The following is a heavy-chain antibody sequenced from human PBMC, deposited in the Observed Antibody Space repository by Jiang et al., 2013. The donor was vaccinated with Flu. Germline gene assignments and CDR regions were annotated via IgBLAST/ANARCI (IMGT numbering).Heavy chain of an antibody. J-gene: IGHJ3*02. V-gene: IGHV4-30-4*01. D-gene: IGHD2-15*01. CDR1: Y. CDR2: SITVGAP. CDR3: ARDTRYGYCSGGICYDDAFDI. Sequence: YWSWLAQPPREGPGVGLGTSITVGAPTTTRPSKSRVTISIDTSKNQFSLKLTSVTAADTAVYYCARDTRYGYCSGGICYDDAFDIWGQGTMVTVSS.